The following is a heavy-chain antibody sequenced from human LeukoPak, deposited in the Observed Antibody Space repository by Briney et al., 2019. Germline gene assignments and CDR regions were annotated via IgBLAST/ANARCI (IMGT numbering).Heavy chain of an antibody. CDR1: GGSINSSSHY. J-gene: IGHJ4*02. CDR2: IYYSGST. D-gene: IGHD3-16*01. Sequence: SETLSLTCTVSGGSINSSSHYWGWVRQPPGKGLEWIGSIYYSGSTYYNPSLKSRVTISVDTSKNQFSLKLNSVTAADTAVYYCVRQKITTSDYWGQGTLVTVPS. V-gene: IGHV4-39*01. CDR3: VRQKITTSDY.